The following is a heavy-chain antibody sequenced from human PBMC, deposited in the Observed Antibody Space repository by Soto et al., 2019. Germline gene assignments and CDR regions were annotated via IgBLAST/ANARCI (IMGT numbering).Heavy chain of an antibody. CDR3: AKGVLSFHYGMEV. CDR1: GFILSSSA. D-gene: IGHD3-10*01. Sequence: GGSLRLSCAASGFILSSSAMTWVRQAPGKGLEWVSSISSTAGRTSSYADSVKGRFAISRDFSDNTVYLQMNNLRVDDTAVYFCAKGVLSFHYGMEVWG. CDR2: ISSTAGRTS. J-gene: IGHJ6*02. V-gene: IGHV3-23*01.